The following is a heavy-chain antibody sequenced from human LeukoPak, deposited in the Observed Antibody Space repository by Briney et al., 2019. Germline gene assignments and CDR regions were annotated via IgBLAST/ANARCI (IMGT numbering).Heavy chain of an antibody. Sequence: SETLSPTCTVSGGSISSSSYYWGWIRQPPGKGLEWIGSIYYSGSTYYNPSLKSRVTISVDTSKNQFSLKLSSVTAADTAVYYCARRSGITIFGVVTHYFDYWGQGTLVTVSS. J-gene: IGHJ4*02. CDR1: GGSISSSSYY. D-gene: IGHD3-3*01. CDR3: ARRSGITIFGVVTHYFDY. V-gene: IGHV4-39*01. CDR2: IYYSGST.